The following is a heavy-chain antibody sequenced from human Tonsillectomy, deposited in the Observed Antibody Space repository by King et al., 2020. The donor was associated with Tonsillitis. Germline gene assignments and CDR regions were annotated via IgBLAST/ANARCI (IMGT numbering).Heavy chain of an antibody. CDR2: IYYSGST. J-gene: IGHJ6*02. Sequence: QLQESGPGLVKPSQTLSLTCTVSGGSISSGDYYWSWIRQPPGKGLEWIGYIYYSGSTYYNPSLKSRVTISVDTSKNQFSLKLSSVTAADTAVYYCARGFGESSENYYGMDVWGQGTTVTVSS. V-gene: IGHV4-30-4*01. CDR1: GGSISSGDYY. CDR3: ARGFGESSENYYGMDV. D-gene: IGHD3-10*01.